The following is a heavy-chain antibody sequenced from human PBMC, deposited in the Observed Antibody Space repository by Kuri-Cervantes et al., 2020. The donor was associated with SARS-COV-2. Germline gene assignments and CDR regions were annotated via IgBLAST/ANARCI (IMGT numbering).Heavy chain of an antibody. Sequence: SETLSLTCTVSGYSISSGYYWGWIRQPPGKGLEWIGSIYYSGSTYYSPSLKSRVTISVDTSKNQFSLKLSSVTAADTAVYYCATPAPHSGSYLGYFDYWGQGTLVTVSS. V-gene: IGHV4-38-2*02. J-gene: IGHJ4*02. CDR3: ATPAPHSGSYLGYFDY. CDR1: GYSISSGYY. D-gene: IGHD1-26*01. CDR2: IYYSGST.